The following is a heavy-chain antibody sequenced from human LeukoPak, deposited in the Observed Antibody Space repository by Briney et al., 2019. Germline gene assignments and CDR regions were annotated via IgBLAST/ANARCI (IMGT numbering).Heavy chain of an antibody. Sequence: ASVKVSCKASGGTFSSYAISWVRQAPGQGLEWMGRIIPILGIANYAQKFQGRVTITADKSTSTAYMELSSLRSEDTAVYYCARDPWAYYYDSSGYYYFDYWGQGTLVTVSS. CDR2: IIPILGIA. J-gene: IGHJ4*02. CDR3: ARDPWAYYYDSSGYYYFDY. CDR1: GGTFSSYA. D-gene: IGHD3-22*01. V-gene: IGHV1-69*04.